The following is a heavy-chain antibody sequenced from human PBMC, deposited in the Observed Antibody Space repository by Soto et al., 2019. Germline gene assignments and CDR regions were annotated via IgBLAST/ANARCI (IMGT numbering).Heavy chain of an antibody. CDR2: IASDGKDK. J-gene: IGHJ4*02. CDR3: AKDGAIGAADYFFDY. D-gene: IGHD6-13*01. V-gene: IGHV3-30*18. Sequence: GGSLRLSCAASGFTFSNYAIHWVRQAPGKGLEWVAVIASDGKDKRYADSAKGRFTISRDNSKNTVYLQMNSLRGEDTAVYYSAKDGAIGAADYFFDYWGQGSQVTVSS. CDR1: GFTFSNYA.